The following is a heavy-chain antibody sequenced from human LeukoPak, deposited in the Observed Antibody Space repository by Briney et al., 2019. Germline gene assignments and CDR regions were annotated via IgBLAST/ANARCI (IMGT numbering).Heavy chain of an antibody. Sequence: SETLSLTCAVSGGSISSGGYSWSWVRQPPGKGLEWIGYIYHGGTTYYNPSLKSRVTISIDGSRNQFSLKLSSVTAVDTAVYFCARGSAGDDWFDPWGQGTLVTVSS. CDR3: ARGSAGDDWFDP. J-gene: IGHJ5*02. CDR1: GGSISSGGYS. V-gene: IGHV4-30-2*01. D-gene: IGHD3-10*01. CDR2: IYHGGTT.